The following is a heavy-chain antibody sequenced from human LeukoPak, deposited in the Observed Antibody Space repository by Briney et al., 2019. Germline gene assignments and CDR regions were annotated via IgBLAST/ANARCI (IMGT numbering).Heavy chain of an antibody. CDR1: GGSISSYY. J-gene: IGHJ4*02. CDR3: ARSGVRVDTAFDY. V-gene: IGHV4-59*01. Sequence: PSETLSLTCTVSGGSISSYYWSWIRQPPGKGLEWIGYIYYSGSTYYNPSLKSRVTISVDTSKNQFSLKLSSVTAADTAVYYCARSGVRVDTAFDYWGQGTLVTVSS. CDR2: IYYSGST. D-gene: IGHD5-18*01.